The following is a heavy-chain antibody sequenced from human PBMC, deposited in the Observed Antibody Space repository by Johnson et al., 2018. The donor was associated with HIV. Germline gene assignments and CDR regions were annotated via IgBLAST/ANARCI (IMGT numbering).Heavy chain of an antibody. CDR3: ARENWNHAGAFDI. J-gene: IGHJ3*02. Sequence: VESGGGLVQPGGSLRLSCAVSGFTVSTNYMSWVRQTPGKGLEWVSVIYSGGSGGSTYYVDSVTGRFTISRDNSKNTLYLQMNSLRTEDMAVYYCARENWNHAGAFDIWGQGTMVTVSS. V-gene: IGHV3-66*02. CDR2: IYSGGSGGST. D-gene: IGHD1-14*01. CDR1: GFTVSTNY.